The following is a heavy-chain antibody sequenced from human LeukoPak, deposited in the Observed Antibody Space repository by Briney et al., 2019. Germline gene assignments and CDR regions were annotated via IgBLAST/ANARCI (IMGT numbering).Heavy chain of an antibody. CDR2: IIPILGIA. CDR1: GGTFSSYA. Sequence: GASVKVSCKASGGTFSSYAISWVRQAPGQGLEWMGRIIPILGIANYAQKFQGRVTITADKSTSTAYMELSSLRSEDTAVYYCARGGDSSRYQASWGQGTLVTVSS. V-gene: IGHV1-69*04. D-gene: IGHD6-13*01. J-gene: IGHJ5*02. CDR3: ARGGDSSRYQAS.